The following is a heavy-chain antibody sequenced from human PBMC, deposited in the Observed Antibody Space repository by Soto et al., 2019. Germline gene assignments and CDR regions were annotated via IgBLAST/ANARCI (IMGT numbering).Heavy chain of an antibody. CDR1: GFTFSSYG. Sequence: QPGGSLRLSCAASGFTFSSYGMHWVRQAPGKGLEWVAAIWYDGSNKYYADSVKGRFTISRDNSKNTPYLQMNSLRAEDTAVYYCARDPPSLHYYDSSGYLFDYWGQGTLVTVSS. V-gene: IGHV3-33*01. J-gene: IGHJ4*02. D-gene: IGHD3-22*01. CDR3: ARDPPSLHYYDSSGYLFDY. CDR2: IWYDGSNK.